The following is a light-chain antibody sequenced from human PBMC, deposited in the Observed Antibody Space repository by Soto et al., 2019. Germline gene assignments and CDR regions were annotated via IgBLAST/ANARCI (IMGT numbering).Light chain of an antibody. Sequence: QSVLTQPPSVSAAPGQKVTSSCSGSSSNIGNNYVSWYQQLPGTAPKVLIYDNNKRPSGITDRFSGSKSGTSATLGITGLQTGDEADYYCGTWDSSLSGGVFGGGTKLTVL. CDR3: GTWDSSLSGGV. CDR1: SSNIGNNY. CDR2: DNN. V-gene: IGLV1-51*01. J-gene: IGLJ3*02.